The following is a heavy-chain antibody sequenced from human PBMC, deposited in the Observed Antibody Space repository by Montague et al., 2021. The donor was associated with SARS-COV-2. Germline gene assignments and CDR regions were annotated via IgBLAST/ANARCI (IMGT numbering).Heavy chain of an antibody. V-gene: IGHV4-59*08. CDR3: ARHGRFPVFVNTSRGAFDI. Sequence: SDTLSLTCTVSGVSISGYYWCCIRQPAGKGLEWIGCIYFSGSTNXNPSLNSRVTISVDTSKNKFFLQLGSVTAADTAVYYCARHGRFPVFVNTSRGAFDIWGQGTRV. CDR1: GVSISGYY. D-gene: IGHD1-1*01. J-gene: IGHJ3*02. CDR2: IYFSGST.